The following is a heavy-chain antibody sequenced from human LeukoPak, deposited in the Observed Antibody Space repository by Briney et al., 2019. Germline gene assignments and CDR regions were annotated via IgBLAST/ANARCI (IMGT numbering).Heavy chain of an antibody. D-gene: IGHD6-19*01. V-gene: IGHV3-23*01. CDR1: GNSFTSYW. CDR2: ISGSGGST. Sequence: GESLKISCKGSGNSFTSYWIGWVRQAPGKGLEWVSAISGSGGSTYYADSVKGRFTISRDNSKNTLYLQMNSLRAEDTAVYYCAKGARYSSGTFDYWGQGTLVTVSS. CDR3: AKGARYSSGTFDY. J-gene: IGHJ4*02.